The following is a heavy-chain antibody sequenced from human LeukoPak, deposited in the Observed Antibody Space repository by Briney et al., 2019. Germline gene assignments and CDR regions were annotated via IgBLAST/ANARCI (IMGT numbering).Heavy chain of an antibody. CDR3: ARDVALVVAATCFDY. D-gene: IGHD2-15*01. Sequence: KPSDPVSLPCAVWGGPFSGYYWSWIRQPPGEGLEGIGEINHSGSTKYNPSLKTRDTISGDTSKNQFSLKLLSVTAADTAVLYCARDVALVVAATCFDYWGQGTLVTVSS. J-gene: IGHJ4*02. CDR2: INHSGST. CDR1: GGPFSGYY. V-gene: IGHV4-34*01.